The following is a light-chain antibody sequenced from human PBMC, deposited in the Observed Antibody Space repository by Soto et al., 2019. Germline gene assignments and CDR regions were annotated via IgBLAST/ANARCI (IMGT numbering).Light chain of an antibody. CDR2: DVS. CDR1: SSDVGGYNY. V-gene: IGLV2-14*01. Sequence: SALTQPASVSGSPGQSITISCTGTSSDVGGYNYVSWYQQHPGKAPKLMIYDVSNRPSGVSNRFSGSKSGNTASLTISGLQAEDEADYYCRSYTSSSTPVVFGGGTKLTVL. CDR3: RSYTSSSTPVV. J-gene: IGLJ2*01.